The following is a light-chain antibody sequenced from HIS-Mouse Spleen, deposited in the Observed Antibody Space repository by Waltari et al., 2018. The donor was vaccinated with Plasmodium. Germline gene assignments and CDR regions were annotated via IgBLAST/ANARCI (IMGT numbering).Light chain of an antibody. Sequence: QSALTQPRSGSGSPGQSVTISCTGTSSDVGGYNYVSWYQQHPGKAPKPMIYDVSKRPSGVPDRFSGSKSGNTASLTIAGLQAEDEADYYCCSYAGSYTYVFGTGTKVTVL. V-gene: IGLV2-11*01. J-gene: IGLJ1*01. CDR2: DVS. CDR3: CSYAGSYTYV. CDR1: SSDVGGYNY.